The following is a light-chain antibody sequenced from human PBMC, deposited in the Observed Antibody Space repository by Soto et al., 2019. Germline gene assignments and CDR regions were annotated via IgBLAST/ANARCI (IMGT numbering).Light chain of an antibody. CDR2: DAS. J-gene: IGKJ4*01. V-gene: IGKV3-15*01. Sequence: EIVMTQSPATLSVSPGEGATLSCKASQNVYNNLAWYQQRPGQPPRLLIHDASTRATGISARFSGSGYGTEFTLTISSLQSEDFAVYFCQQCRNWPPTFGGGTKVDIK. CDR3: QQCRNWPPT. CDR1: QNVYNN.